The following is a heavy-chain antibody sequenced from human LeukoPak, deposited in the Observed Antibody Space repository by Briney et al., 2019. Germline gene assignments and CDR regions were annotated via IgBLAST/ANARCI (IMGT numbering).Heavy chain of an antibody. CDR2: IYHSGST. D-gene: IGHD1-26*01. CDR3: ARDREVIVGASLGTEFDY. Sequence: SETLSLTCTVSGYSISSGYYWGWIRQPPGKGLEWIGSIYHSGSTYYNPSLKSRVTISVDTSKNQFSLKLSSVTAADTAVYYCARDREVIVGASLGTEFDYWGQGNLVTVSA. J-gene: IGHJ4*02. CDR1: GYSISSGYY. V-gene: IGHV4-38-2*02.